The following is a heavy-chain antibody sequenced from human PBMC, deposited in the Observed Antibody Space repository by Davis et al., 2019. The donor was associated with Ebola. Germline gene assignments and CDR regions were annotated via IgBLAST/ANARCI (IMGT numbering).Heavy chain of an antibody. CDR3: VKDRRGSYAFDI. D-gene: IGHD1-26*01. CDR1: GFTFNNYA. J-gene: IGHJ3*02. V-gene: IGHV3-64D*06. Sequence: PGGSLRHSCSASGFTFNNYAMHWVRQAPGRGLDFVSGINDNGGTTHYADSVKGRFTISRDDSRSTVYLQMSSLTVEDTALYYCVKDRRGSYAFDIWGQGTMVTVSS. CDR2: INDNGGTT.